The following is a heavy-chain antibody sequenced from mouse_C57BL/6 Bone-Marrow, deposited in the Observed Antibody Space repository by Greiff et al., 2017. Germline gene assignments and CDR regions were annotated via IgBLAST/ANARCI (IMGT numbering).Heavy chain of an antibody. V-gene: IGHV1-82*01. CDR3: VNYYGSSYDAMDY. J-gene: IGHJ4*01. CDR1: GYAFSSSW. Sequence: VQLQQSGAELVKPGASVKISCKASGYAFSSSWMNWVKQRPGKGLEWIGRIYPGDGDTNYNGKFKGKATLTADKSSSTAYMQLSSLTSEDSAVYFCVNYYGSSYDAMDYWGQGTSVTVSS. D-gene: IGHD1-1*01. CDR2: IYPGDGDT.